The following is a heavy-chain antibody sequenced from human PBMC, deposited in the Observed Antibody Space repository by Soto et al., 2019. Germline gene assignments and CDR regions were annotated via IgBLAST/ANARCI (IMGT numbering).Heavy chain of an antibody. CDR3: ARGREYSFGYNWFDP. D-gene: IGHD5-12*01. V-gene: IGHV1-46*01. Sequence: QVQLVQSGAEVRKPGASLKLSCQTSGYPFTSYHMHWVRQAPGQGLEWMGVINPTEGRTRYSQRFQDRVTMSRDTSTSTVYMDLSSLRSEDTATYFCARGREYSFGYNWFDPCGQGTLVSVSS. J-gene: IGHJ5*02. CDR2: INPTEGRT. CDR1: GYPFTSYH.